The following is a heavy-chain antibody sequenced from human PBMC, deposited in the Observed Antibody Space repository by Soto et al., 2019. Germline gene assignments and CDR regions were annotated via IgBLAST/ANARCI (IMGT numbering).Heavy chain of an antibody. J-gene: IGHJ4*02. CDR2: IYHSGST. CDR3: ARTIFTDYDSSGYYPSLDY. CDR1: GGSIISSNW. V-gene: IGHV4-4*02. D-gene: IGHD3-22*01. Sequence: KRSETLSLTCAVSGGSIISSNWWSFVRQPPGKGLEWIGEIYHSGSTNYNPSLKSRVTISVDKSKNQFSLKLSSVTAADTAVYYCARTIFTDYDSSGYYPSLDYWGQGTLVTVSS.